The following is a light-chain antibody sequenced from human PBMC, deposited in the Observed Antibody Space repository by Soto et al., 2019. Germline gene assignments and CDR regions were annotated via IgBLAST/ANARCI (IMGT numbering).Light chain of an antibody. V-gene: IGLV2-14*03. CDR3: SSYTTSSTVV. J-gene: IGLJ1*01. Sequence: QSALTQPASVFGSPGQSSTISCTGTSSDVGGYNFVSWYQQLPGKAPKLMIYEVTSRPSGVSNRFSGSKSGNTASLTISGLQHEDEAEYYCSSYTTSSTVVFGTGTKVTVL. CDR2: EVT. CDR1: SSDVGGYNF.